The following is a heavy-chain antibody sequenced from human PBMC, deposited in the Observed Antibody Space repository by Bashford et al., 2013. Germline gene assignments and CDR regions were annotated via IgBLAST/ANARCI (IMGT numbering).Heavy chain of an antibody. CDR3: ARASPGVGANPSFFDS. D-gene: IGHD1-26*01. Sequence: ASVKVSCMTSGYTFTGYYIHWVRQAPGQGLEWLGWINPNSGATNYAQKFQGRVTMTRDSSISTAYMELSSLKSDDTAVYYCARASPGVGANPSFFDSWGQGSLVTVSS. CDR2: INPNSGAT. CDR1: GYTFTGYY. V-gene: IGHV1-2*02. J-gene: IGHJ4*02.